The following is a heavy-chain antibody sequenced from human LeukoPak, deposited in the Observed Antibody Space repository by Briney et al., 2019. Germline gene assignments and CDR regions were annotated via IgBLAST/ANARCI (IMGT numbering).Heavy chain of an antibody. Sequence: PGGSLRLSCAASGFTFSSYGMHWVRQAPGKGLEWVAVISHDGSNKYYADSVKGRFTISRDNSKNTLSLQMISLRADDTALYYCARDSPTSTIVGGPDFDYWGQGTLVTVSS. CDR2: ISHDGSNK. CDR3: ARDSPTSTIVGGPDFDY. V-gene: IGHV3-30*03. D-gene: IGHD5/OR15-5a*01. CDR1: GFTFSSYG. J-gene: IGHJ4*02.